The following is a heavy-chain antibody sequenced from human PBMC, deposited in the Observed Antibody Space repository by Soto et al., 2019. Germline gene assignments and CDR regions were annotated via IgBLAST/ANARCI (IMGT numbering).Heavy chain of an antibody. D-gene: IGHD1-7*01. CDR1: CYTFTSYG. V-gene: IGHV1-18*01. Sequence: ASVKVSCKASCYTFTSYGISWVRQAPGQGLEWMGWISAYNGNTNYAQKLQGRVTMTTDTSTSTAYMELSSLRSEDTAVYYCARDVTELPKNNNWFDPWGQGTLVTVSS. CDR3: ARDVTELPKNNNWFDP. J-gene: IGHJ5*02. CDR2: ISAYNGNT.